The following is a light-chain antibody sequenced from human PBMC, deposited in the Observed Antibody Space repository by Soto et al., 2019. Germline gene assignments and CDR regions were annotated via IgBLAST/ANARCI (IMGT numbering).Light chain of an antibody. J-gene: IGLJ1*01. CDR1: SIDVGGYNY. CDR3: SSYTARGTRV. Sequence: ALTQFASVSGSPGQSITISCTGTSIDVGGYNYVSWYQQHPDKAPKLLIYEVGNRPSGVSIRFSGSKSGNTASLTISGLQPEDEADYYCSSYTARGTRVFGTRTKVTVL. V-gene: IGLV2-14*01. CDR2: EVG.